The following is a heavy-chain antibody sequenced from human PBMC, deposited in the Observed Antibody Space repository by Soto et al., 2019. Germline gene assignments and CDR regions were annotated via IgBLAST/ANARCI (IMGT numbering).Heavy chain of an antibody. CDR3: AKDRDQFGENVLRFLEWLPGGMDV. Sequence: GGSLRLSCAASGFTFSSYAMSWVRQAPGKGLEWVSAISGSGGSTYYADYVKGQFTISRDNSKNTLNLQMKSLRAEDTAVYYCAKDRDQFGENVLRFLEWLPGGMDVWGQGTTVTVSS. V-gene: IGHV3-23*01. D-gene: IGHD3-3*01. J-gene: IGHJ6*02. CDR2: ISGSGGST. CDR1: GFTFSSYA.